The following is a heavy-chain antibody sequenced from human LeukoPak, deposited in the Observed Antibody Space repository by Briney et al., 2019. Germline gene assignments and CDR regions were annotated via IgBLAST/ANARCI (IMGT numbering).Heavy chain of an antibody. CDR3: ARLTYYYDSSGYRPLYWYFDL. CDR2: INAGNGNT. V-gene: IGHV1-3*01. J-gene: IGHJ2*01. Sequence: ASVKVSCKASGYTFTSYAMNWVRQAPGQRLEWMGWINAGNGNTKYSQKFQGRVTITRDTSASTAYMELSSLRSEDTAVYYCARLTYYYDSSGYRPLYWYFDLWGRGTLVTVSS. CDR1: GYTFTSYA. D-gene: IGHD3-22*01.